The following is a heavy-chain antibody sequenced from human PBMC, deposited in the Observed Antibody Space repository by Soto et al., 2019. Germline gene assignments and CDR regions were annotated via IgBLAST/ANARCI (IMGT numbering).Heavy chain of an antibody. V-gene: IGHV3-23*01. D-gene: IGHD6-19*01. CDR1: GVTFSNFA. J-gene: IGHJ3*01. Sequence: GGSLRLSCAASGVTFSNFAMNWVCQARAKGLERVSNINDSGGSTYYADSVKGRFTISRDNSKNNLYLQMNSLRGRDTAIYYCVKEGSGWYSRSCFDFWGRGTMVTVSS. CDR3: VKEGSGWYSRSCFDF. CDR2: INDSGGST.